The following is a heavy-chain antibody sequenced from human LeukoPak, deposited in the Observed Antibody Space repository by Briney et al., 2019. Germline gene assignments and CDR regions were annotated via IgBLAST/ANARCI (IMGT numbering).Heavy chain of an antibody. CDR3: ARGPAGYCSSTSCYNWFDP. J-gene: IGHJ5*02. CDR1: GGTFSSYA. CDR2: IIPIFGTP. D-gene: IGHD2-2*01. V-gene: IGHV1-69*13. Sequence: SVKVSCKASGGTFSSYAISWVRQAPGQGLEWMGGIIPIFGTPNYAHKFQGTVTITADESSSTAHMELSSLRSEDTAVYYCARGPAGYCSSTSCYNWFDPWGQGTLVTVSS.